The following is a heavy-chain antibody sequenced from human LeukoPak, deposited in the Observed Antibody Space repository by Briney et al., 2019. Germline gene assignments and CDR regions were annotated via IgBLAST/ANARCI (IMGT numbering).Heavy chain of an antibody. CDR1: GFTLSSYS. CDR2: ISPSSSYI. Sequence: PGGSLRLSCAASGFTLSSYSMNWVRQAPGKGLEWVSCISPSSSYIYYADSVKGRFTISRDNAKNSLYLQMNSLRAQDTAVYYCARTYYYDSSGYLGYWGQGTLVTVSS. J-gene: IGHJ4*02. CDR3: ARTYYYDSSGYLGY. D-gene: IGHD3-22*01. V-gene: IGHV3-21*01.